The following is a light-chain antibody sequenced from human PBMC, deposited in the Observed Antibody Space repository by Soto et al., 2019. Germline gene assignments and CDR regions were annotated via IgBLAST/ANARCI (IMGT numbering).Light chain of an antibody. Sequence: EIVLTQSPGTLSLSPGERVTLSCRASQSVSSSYLAWYQQKPGQAPRLLIYGASSRATGIPDRFSGSGSGTDVTLTISRLEPEDFAVYYCQQYDSSPLTFGGGTKVEIK. J-gene: IGKJ4*01. V-gene: IGKV3-20*01. CDR2: GAS. CDR3: QQYDSSPLT. CDR1: QSVSSSY.